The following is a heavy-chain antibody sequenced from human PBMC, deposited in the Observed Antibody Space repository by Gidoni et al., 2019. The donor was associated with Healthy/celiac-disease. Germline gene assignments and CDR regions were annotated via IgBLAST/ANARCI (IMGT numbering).Heavy chain of an antibody. CDR1: GFTFSSYS. J-gene: IGHJ6*02. Sequence: EVQLVESGGGLVKPGGSLRLSCAASGFTFSSYSMNWVRQAPGKGLEWVSSISSSSSYIYYADSVKGRFTISRDNAKNSLYLQMNSLRAEDTAVYYCASAGYCGGDCYRHYYYGMDVWGQGTTVTVSS. CDR2: ISSSSSYI. V-gene: IGHV3-21*01. CDR3: ASAGYCGGDCYRHYYYGMDV. D-gene: IGHD2-21*02.